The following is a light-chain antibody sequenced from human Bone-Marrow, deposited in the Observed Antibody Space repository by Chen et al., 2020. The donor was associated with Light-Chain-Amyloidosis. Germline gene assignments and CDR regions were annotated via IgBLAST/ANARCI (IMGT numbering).Light chain of an antibody. Sequence: SYVLTQPSSVSVAPGQTATIACGGNNIGSTSVHWYQQTPGQPPLLVVYDDSDRPSGIPERLSGSNSGNTAPLTSSRVEAGDEADYYCQVWDRSSDRPVFGGGTKLTVL. CDR1: NIGSTS. V-gene: IGLV3-21*02. CDR2: DDS. J-gene: IGLJ3*02. CDR3: QVWDRSSDRPV.